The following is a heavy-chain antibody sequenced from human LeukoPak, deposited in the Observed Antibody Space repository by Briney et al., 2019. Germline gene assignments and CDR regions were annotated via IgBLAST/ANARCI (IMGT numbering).Heavy chain of an antibody. Sequence: GGSLRLSCAASGFTSSSYGMHWVRQAPGKGLEWVAIITYDGSNKYYADSVKGRFTISRDNSKNTLYLQVNSLRVEDTALYYCAKTSQPYCGGDCSHFDYWGQGTLVTVSS. CDR3: AKTSQPYCGGDCSHFDY. CDR2: ITYDGSNK. D-gene: IGHD2-21*02. V-gene: IGHV3-30*18. CDR1: GFTSSSYG. J-gene: IGHJ4*02.